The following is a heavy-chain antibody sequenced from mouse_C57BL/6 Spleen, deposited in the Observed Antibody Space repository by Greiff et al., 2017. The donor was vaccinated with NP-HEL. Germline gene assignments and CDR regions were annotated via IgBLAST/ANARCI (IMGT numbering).Heavy chain of an antibody. J-gene: IGHJ2*01. D-gene: IGHD1-1*01. Sequence: VQLQQSGAELVRPGASVKLSCTASGFNIKDYYMHWVKQRPEQGLEWIGRIDPEDGDTEYAPRFQGKATMTADTSSNTAYLQLSSLTSEGTAGSYCARVLRGAFDYWGPGTPLTVSS. CDR1: GFNIKDYY. V-gene: IGHV14-1*01. CDR3: ARVLRGAFDY. CDR2: IDPEDGDT.